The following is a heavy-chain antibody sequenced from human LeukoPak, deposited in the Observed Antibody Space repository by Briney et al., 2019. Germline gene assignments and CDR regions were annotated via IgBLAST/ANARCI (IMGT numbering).Heavy chain of an antibody. CDR2: INSGGST. Sequence: LAGGSLRLSCAASGFTVSSNYMSWVRQAPGKGLEWVSVINSGGSTYYADSVKGRFTISRDNSKNTLYLQMNSLRAEDAAVYYCAKDPLGGSYGGWFDPWGQGTLVTVSS. J-gene: IGHJ5*02. V-gene: IGHV3-66*01. CDR3: AKDPLGGSYGGWFDP. CDR1: GFTVSSNY. D-gene: IGHD1-26*01.